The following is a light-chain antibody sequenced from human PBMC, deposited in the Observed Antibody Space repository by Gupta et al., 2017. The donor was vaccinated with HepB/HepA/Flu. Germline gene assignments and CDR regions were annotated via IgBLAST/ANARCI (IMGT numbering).Light chain of an antibody. CDR2: DAS. CDR1: QSIRSNL. J-gene: IGKJ5*01. CDR3: QQYANSPIT. Sequence: EIVLTQSPGTLSLSPGERATLSCRASQSIRSNLLVWYQQKRGQAPRLLIYDASYRATGIPDRFSGSGSGTDLTLIISRLEPEDFAVYYCQQYANSPITFGQGTRLEIK. V-gene: IGKV3-20*01.